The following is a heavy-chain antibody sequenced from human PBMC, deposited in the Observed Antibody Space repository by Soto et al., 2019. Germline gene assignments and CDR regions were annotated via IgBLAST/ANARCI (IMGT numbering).Heavy chain of an antibody. D-gene: IGHD3-10*01. CDR2: IIPIFGTA. Sequence: ASVKVSCKASGGTSSSYAISWVRQAPGQGLEWMGGIIPIFGTANYAQKFQGRVTITADESTSTAYMELSSLRSEDTAVYYCASSYYYGSGSYSYFDYWGQGTLVTVSS. CDR1: GGTSSSYA. J-gene: IGHJ4*02. V-gene: IGHV1-69*13. CDR3: ASSYYYGSGSYSYFDY.